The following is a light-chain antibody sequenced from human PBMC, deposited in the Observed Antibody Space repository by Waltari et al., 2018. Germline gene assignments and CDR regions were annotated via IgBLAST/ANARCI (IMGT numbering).Light chain of an antibody. CDR2: WVS. J-gene: IGKJ4*01. CDR3: HQYHDIPLT. V-gene: IGKV4-1*01. Sequence: DIVMTQSPDSLAVSLGERATINCKSSQSVLYSPNNKNYLAWYQQKPGQPPKLLIYWVSTRESGVPDRVSGSGSGTDFTLTISSLQAEDVAVYYCHQYHDIPLTFGGGTKVEI. CDR1: QSVLYSPNNKNY.